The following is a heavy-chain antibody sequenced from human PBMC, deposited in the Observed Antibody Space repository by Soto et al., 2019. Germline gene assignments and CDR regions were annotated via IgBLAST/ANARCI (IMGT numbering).Heavy chain of an antibody. Sequence: GASVKVSCKASGYTFTSYDINWVRQATGQGLEWMGWMNPNSGNTGYAQKFQGRVTMTRNTSISTAYMELSSLRSEDTAVYYCARGRLERPRYYYYYMDVWDKGTTVTVSS. V-gene: IGHV1-8*01. J-gene: IGHJ6*03. CDR1: GYTFTSYD. D-gene: IGHD1-1*01. CDR3: ARGRLERPRYYYYYMDV. CDR2: MNPNSGNT.